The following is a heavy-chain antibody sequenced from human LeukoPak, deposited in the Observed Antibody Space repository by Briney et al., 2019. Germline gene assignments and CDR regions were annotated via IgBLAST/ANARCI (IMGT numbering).Heavy chain of an antibody. Sequence: GGSLRLSCAASGFTFSSHWMSWIRQAPGKGLEWVANIKEDGSEKYYGDSVKGRFTISRDNAKKSLYLQMNSLRAEDTAVYYCARVGSGEGMDWGQGTLVTVSS. CDR3: ARVGSGEGMD. J-gene: IGHJ4*02. CDR2: IKEDGSEK. CDR1: GFTFSSHW. D-gene: IGHD6-19*01. V-gene: IGHV3-7*01.